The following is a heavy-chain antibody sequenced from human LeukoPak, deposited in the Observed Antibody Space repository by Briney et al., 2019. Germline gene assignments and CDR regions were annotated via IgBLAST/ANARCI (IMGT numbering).Heavy chain of an antibody. Sequence: SGPTLVNPTQTLTLTCTFSGFSLSTSGVGVGWIRHPPGKALEWLALIYWNDDKRYSPSLKSRLTITKDTSKNQVVLTMTNMDPVDTATYYCAHKAIAVAGHPATNWFDPWGQGTLVTVSS. CDR1: GFSLSTSGVG. J-gene: IGHJ5*02. CDR2: IYWNDDK. V-gene: IGHV2-5*01. CDR3: AHKAIAVAGHPATNWFDP. D-gene: IGHD6-19*01.